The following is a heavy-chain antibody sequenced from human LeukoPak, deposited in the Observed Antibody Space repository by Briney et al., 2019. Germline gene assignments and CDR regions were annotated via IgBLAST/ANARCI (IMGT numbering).Heavy chain of an antibody. CDR1: GFTFSDYY. J-gene: IGHJ4*02. V-gene: IGHV3-11*01. D-gene: IGHD3-16*01. CDR2: ISSSGSTI. CDR3: ARDPTWGYYFDY. Sequence: GGSQRLSCAASGFTFSDYYMSWIRQAPGKGLEWVSYISSSGSTIYYADPVKGRFTISRDNAKNSLYLQMNSLRAEDTAVYYCARDPTWGYYFDYWGQGTLVTVSS.